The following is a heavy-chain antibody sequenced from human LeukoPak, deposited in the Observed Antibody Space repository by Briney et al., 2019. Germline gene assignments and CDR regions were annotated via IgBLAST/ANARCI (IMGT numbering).Heavy chain of an antibody. J-gene: IGHJ6*02. Sequence: GGSLRLSCTASGFTFGDHAMSWVRQAPGKGLEWVGFIRSKAYRGTTEYVASVKGRFTISRDDSNSIAYLQMNSLEPEDTAVYFCSRGPIELWIHNAMDVWGRGTTVTVSS. CDR2: IRSKAYRGTT. V-gene: IGHV3-49*04. CDR1: GFTFGDHA. CDR3: SRGPIELWIHNAMDV. D-gene: IGHD5-18*01.